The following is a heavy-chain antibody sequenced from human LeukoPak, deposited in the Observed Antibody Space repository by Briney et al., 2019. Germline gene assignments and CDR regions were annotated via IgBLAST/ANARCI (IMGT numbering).Heavy chain of an antibody. D-gene: IGHD6-19*01. J-gene: IGHJ6*02. Sequence: ASVTVSCKASGYTFTSYAMHWVRQAPGQRLEWMGWINAGNGNTKYSQKFQGRVTITRDTSASTAYMELSSLRSEDTAVYYCAREFHSSGWLSYYYYGMDVWGQGTTVTVSS. CDR1: GYTFTSYA. V-gene: IGHV1-3*01. CDR3: AREFHSSGWLSYYYYGMDV. CDR2: INAGNGNT.